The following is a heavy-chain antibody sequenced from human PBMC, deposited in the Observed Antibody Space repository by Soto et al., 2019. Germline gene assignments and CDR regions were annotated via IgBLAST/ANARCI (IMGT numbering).Heavy chain of an antibody. CDR1: GFTFSSYS. V-gene: IGHV3-48*01. J-gene: IGHJ6*02. Sequence: PGGSLRLSCAASGFTFSSYSMNWVRQAPGKGLEWVSYISSSSSTIYYADSVKGRFTISRDNAKNSLYLQMNSLRAEDTAVYYCAKAGYYYYYGMDVWGQGTTVTVSS. CDR3: AKAGYYYYYGMDV. CDR2: ISSSSSTI. D-gene: IGHD3-10*01.